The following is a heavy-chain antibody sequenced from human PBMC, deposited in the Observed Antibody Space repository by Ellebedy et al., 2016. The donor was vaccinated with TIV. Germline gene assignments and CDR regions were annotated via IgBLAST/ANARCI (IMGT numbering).Heavy chain of an antibody. D-gene: IGHD6-6*01. CDR1: GYTFTGYY. Sequence: AASVKVSCKASGYTFTGYYLHWVRQAPGQGLEWMGWINPNSCDTKYAQKFLGRVTMTRDTSISTASMELNRLTADDTAVYFCATLPGQPVTYWGQGTLVTVSS. CDR2: INPNSCDT. J-gene: IGHJ4*02. CDR3: ATLPGQPVTY. V-gene: IGHV1-2*02.